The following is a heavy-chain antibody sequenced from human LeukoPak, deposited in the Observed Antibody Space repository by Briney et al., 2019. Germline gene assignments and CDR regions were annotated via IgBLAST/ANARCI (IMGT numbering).Heavy chain of an antibody. CDR3: TRTTGYFDY. CDR1: GDTVSSNNAA. V-gene: IGHV6-1*01. Sequence: SQTLSLTCAISGDTVSSNNAAWNWLRQSPSRGLEWLGSTYHRSKWYNDYAVSVKSRITTNPDTSKNQSSLQLNSVTPEDTAVYDCTRTTGYFDYWGQGTLVTVSS. J-gene: IGHJ4*02. CDR2: TYHRSKWYN. D-gene: IGHD1-14*01.